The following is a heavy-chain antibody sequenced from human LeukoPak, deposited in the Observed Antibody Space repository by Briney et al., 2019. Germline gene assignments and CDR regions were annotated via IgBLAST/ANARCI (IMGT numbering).Heavy chain of an antibody. CDR2: ILYDGSNK. CDR1: GFTFSSYA. J-gene: IGHJ4*02. Sequence: GRSLRLSCAASGFTFSSYAMYWVRQAPGKGLEWVAVILYDGSNKYYADSVKGRFTISRDNSKNTLYLQMNSLRAEDTAVYYCARGGNYVDYWGQGTLVTVSS. D-gene: IGHD3-16*01. CDR3: ARGGNYVDY. V-gene: IGHV3-30-3*01.